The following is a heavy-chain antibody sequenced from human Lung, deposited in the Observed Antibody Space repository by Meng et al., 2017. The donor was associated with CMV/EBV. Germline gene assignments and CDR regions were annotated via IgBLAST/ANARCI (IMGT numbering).Heavy chain of an antibody. D-gene: IGHD3-10*01. J-gene: IGHJ1*01. Sequence: GGSLRLSCTASGFTFGDYAMTWARQAPGKRLEWIGFIRNRTRGGTTEYAASVKGRFSILRDDSKSIAYLQMDSVKIEDTGVYFCARGSGSPEHWGQGTLVTVSS. CDR1: GFTFGDYA. CDR2: IRNRTRGGTT. CDR3: ARGSGSPEH. V-gene: IGHV3-49*04.